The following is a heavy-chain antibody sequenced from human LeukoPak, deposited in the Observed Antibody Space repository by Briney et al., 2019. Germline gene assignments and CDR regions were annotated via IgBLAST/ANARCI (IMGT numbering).Heavy chain of an antibody. J-gene: IGHJ4*02. Sequence: ASVKVSCKASGYTFTSYGISWVRQAPGQGPEWMGWISAYNGNTNYAQKLQGRVTMTTDTSTNTAYMELRSLRSDDTAVYYCARVAYSGSYLVDYWGQGTLVNVSS. CDR2: ISAYNGNT. D-gene: IGHD1-26*01. CDR3: ARVAYSGSYLVDY. V-gene: IGHV1-18*01. CDR1: GYTFTSYG.